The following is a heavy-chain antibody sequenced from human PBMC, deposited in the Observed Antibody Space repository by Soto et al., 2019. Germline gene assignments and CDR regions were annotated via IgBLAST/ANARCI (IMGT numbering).Heavy chain of an antibody. CDR1: GGSISSYY. J-gene: IGHJ3*02. CDR3: ARPEYSQGAFDI. Sequence: SETLSLSCTVSGGSISSYYWSWIRQPPGKGLEWIGYIYYSGSTNYNPSLKSRVTISVDTSKNQFSLKLSSVTAADTAVYYCARPEYSQGAFDIWGQGTMVT. D-gene: IGHD5-12*01. CDR2: IYYSGST. V-gene: IGHV4-59*08.